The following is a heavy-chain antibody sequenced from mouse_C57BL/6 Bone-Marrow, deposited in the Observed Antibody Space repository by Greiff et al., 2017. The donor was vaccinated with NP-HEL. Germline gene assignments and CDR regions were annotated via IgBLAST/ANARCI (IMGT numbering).Heavy chain of an antibody. J-gene: IGHJ2*01. V-gene: IGHV7-3*01. CDR1: GFTFTDYY. Sequence: EVKLVESGGGLVQPGGSLSLSCAASGFTFTDYYMSWVRQPPGKALEWLGFIRNKANGYTTEYSASVKGRFTISRDNSQSILYLQMNARRAEDSATYYGARYCGCITTVVEDYFDDWGQGTTLTVS. CDR2: IRNKANGYTT. D-gene: IGHD1-1*01. CDR3: ARYCGCITTVVEDYFDD.